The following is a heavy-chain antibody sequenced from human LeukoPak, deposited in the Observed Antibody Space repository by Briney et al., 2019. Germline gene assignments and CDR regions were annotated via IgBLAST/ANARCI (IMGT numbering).Heavy chain of an antibody. CDR2: FYYSGST. CDR1: GGSISSSNYY. D-gene: IGHD2-15*01. V-gene: IGHV4-39*01. J-gene: IGHJ4*02. Sequence: SETLSLTCTVSGGSISSSNYYWGWIRQPPGKGLEWIGSFYYSGSTYYNPSLKSRVTISVDTSKNQFPLKLSSVTAADTAVYYCVRRLGGVVAAFDYWGQGTLVTVSS. CDR3: VRRLGGVVAAFDY.